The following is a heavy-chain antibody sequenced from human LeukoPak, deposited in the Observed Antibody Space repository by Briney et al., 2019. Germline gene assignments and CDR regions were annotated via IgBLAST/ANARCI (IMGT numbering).Heavy chain of an antibody. CDR3: ARDLYCSSTSCLNY. V-gene: IGHV3-33*01. D-gene: IGHD2-2*01. Sequence: GRSLRLSCAASGFRLSNYVTHWVRQAPDKGLEWVAVIWNDGTNTYYADAVKGRFTISRDNSKNTLYLQMNSLRAEDTAVYYCARDLYCSSTSCLNYWGQGTLVTVSS. J-gene: IGHJ4*02. CDR1: GFRLSNYV. CDR2: IWNDGTNT.